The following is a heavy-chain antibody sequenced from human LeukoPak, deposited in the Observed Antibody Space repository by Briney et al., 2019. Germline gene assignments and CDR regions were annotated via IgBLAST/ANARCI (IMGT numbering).Heavy chain of an antibody. Sequence: GASVKVSCKTSGYTFTGSYIHWVRQAPGQGLVWMGRINPSSGDTSYAQKFQGRVTMTRDTSISTAYMELRRLRSDDTAVYYCARVYCSGGSCYSGDAFDIWGQGTMVTVSS. CDR1: GYTFTGSY. CDR3: ARVYCSGGSCYSGDAFDI. D-gene: IGHD2-15*01. J-gene: IGHJ3*02. V-gene: IGHV1-2*06. CDR2: INPSSGDT.